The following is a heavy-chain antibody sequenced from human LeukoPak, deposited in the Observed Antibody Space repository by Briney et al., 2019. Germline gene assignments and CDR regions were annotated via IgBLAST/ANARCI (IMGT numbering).Heavy chain of an antibody. J-gene: IGHJ4*02. CDR2: IYYSGST. V-gene: IGHV4-59*01. Sequence: PSETLSLTCTVSGDSISSYYWSWIRQPPGKGLEWIGYIYYSGSTNYNPSLKSRVTISLDTSKNQFSLQLSSVTAADTAVYYCARAGSYYYVDYWGQGTLVTVSS. CDR1: GDSISSYY. D-gene: IGHD1-26*01. CDR3: ARAGSYYYVDY.